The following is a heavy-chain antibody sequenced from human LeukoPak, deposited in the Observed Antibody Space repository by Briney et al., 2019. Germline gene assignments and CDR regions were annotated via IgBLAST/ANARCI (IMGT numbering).Heavy chain of an antibody. V-gene: IGHV3-11*01. Sequence: AGGSLRLSCAASEFTFSDYYMSWIRQAPGKGLEWVLYISSSGSTIYYADSVKGRFTISRDNAKNSLNLRMNSLRADDTAVYYCARVGLGYTPSDYWGQGTLVTVSS. CDR3: ARVGLGYTPSDY. J-gene: IGHJ4*02. CDR2: ISSSGSTI. D-gene: IGHD3/OR15-3a*01. CDR1: EFTFSDYY.